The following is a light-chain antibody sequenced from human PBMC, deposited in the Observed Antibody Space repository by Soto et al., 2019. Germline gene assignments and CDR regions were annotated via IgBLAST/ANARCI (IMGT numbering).Light chain of an antibody. CDR3: QQLGVLPSYT. CDR1: HDIKNY. CDR2: DAD. V-gene: IGKV1-33*01. J-gene: IGKJ2*01. Sequence: DIQLTQSPPSLSASEGDRVTITCQASHDIKNYLNWYQQKPGKAPKLLIYDADNLQTGVPSRFSGSGAGTEFTFTIGSLQPEDVATYFCQQLGVLPSYTFGQGTKVDIK.